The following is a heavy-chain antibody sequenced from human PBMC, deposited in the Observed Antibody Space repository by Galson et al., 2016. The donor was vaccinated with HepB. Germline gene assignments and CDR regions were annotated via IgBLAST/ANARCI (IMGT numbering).Heavy chain of an antibody. CDR3: NTDRGYSSGWYYYGMDV. D-gene: IGHD6-19*01. CDR1: GYTFSNAW. CDR2: IKSNTDGRRT. J-gene: IGHJ6*02. V-gene: IGHV3-15*01. Sequence: SLRLSCTASGYTFSNAWMSWVRQAPGKGLEWVGWIKSNTDGRRTDYAAHVKGRFTITRDDSKNTLYLQMNSLKTDDTAVYYCNTDRGYSSGWYYYGMDVWGQGTTVTVSS.